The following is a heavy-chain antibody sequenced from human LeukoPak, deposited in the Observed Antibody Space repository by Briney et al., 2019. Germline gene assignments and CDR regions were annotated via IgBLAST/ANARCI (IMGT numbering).Heavy chain of an antibody. CDR2: ISYDGSNK. J-gene: IGHJ4*02. CDR1: GFTFSSYA. V-gene: IGHV3-30-3*01. CDR3: AREPWAVPALSSYFDY. D-gene: IGHD2-2*01. Sequence: GGSLRLSCTASGFTFSSYAMHWVRQAPGKGLEWVAVISYDGSNKYYADSVKGRFTISRDNSKNTLYLQMNSLRAEDTAVYYCAREPWAVPALSSYFDYWGQGTLVTVSS.